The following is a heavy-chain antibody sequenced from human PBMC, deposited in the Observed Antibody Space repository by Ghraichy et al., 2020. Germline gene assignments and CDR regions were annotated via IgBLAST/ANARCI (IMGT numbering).Heavy chain of an antibody. CDR3: ARDLHSDSSSSGFYDY. CDR2: IIPIFGTA. CDR1: GGTFSSYA. Sequence: SVKVSCKASGGTFSSYAISWVRQAPGQGLEWMGGIIPIFGTANYAQKFQGRVTITADESTSTPYMELSSLRSEDTAVYYCARDLHSDSSSSGFYDYWGQGTLVTVSS. J-gene: IGHJ4*02. D-gene: IGHD6-6*01. V-gene: IGHV1-69*13.